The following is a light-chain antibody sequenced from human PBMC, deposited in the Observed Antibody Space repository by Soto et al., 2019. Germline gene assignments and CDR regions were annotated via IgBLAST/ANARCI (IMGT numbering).Light chain of an antibody. V-gene: IGKV1-13*02. Sequence: ALPLTQSPSSLSASVGDRVTITCRASQGISSALAWYQQKPGKAPKLLIYDASSLESGVPSRFSGSGSGTEFTLTISSLQPEDFATYYCQQFNSYPRTFGQGTRLEIK. CDR2: DAS. CDR1: QGISSA. J-gene: IGKJ5*01. CDR3: QQFNSYPRT.